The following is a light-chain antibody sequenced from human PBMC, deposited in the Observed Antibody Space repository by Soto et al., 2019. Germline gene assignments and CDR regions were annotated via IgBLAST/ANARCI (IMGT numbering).Light chain of an antibody. V-gene: IGKV3-20*01. CDR3: QQYDKWPRT. CDR1: QTVSSNY. CDR2: GAS. Sequence: DIVLTQSPGTLSLSPGQRATLSCWASQTVSSNYLAWFQQKPGQAPRLLISGASNRATGIPDRFSGSGSGTDFTLTISSLEPEDFAVYYCQQYDKWPRTFGQGTKVDIK. J-gene: IGKJ1*01.